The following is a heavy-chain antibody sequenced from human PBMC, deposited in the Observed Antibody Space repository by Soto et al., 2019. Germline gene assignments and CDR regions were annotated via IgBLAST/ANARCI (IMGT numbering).Heavy chain of an antibody. CDR2: ISGSGGNT. Sequence: PGESLTRSYVNSGFKFSSYCRILFLQSLGKGLEWVSTISGSGGNTFYADSVKGRFTISRDNSKHTLFLQMNSLRAEDTAVYYCRKGETDSGDLRGRYWGQGT. D-gene: IGHD4-17*01. V-gene: IGHV3-23*01. CDR3: RKGETDSGDLRGRY. CDR1: GFKFSSYC. J-gene: IGHJ4*02.